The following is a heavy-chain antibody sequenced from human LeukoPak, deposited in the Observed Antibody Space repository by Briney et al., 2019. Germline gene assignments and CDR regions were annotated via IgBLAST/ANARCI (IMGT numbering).Heavy chain of an antibody. J-gene: IGHJ3*02. V-gene: IGHV1-69*05. CDR2: IIPIFGTA. CDR1: GGTFSSYA. Sequence: AASVKVSCKASGGTFSSYAISWVRQAPGQGLEWMGGIIPIFGTANYAQKFQGRVTITTDESTSTAYMELSSLRSEDTAVYYCARYRGLRAFDIWGQGTMVTVSS. CDR3: ARYRGLRAFDI. D-gene: IGHD1-14*01.